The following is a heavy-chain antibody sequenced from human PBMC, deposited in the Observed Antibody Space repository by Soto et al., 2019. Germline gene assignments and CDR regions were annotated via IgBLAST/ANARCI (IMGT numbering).Heavy chain of an antibody. V-gene: IGHV1-3*01. CDR2: IHAGNGYT. Sequence: QVQLVQSGAQVKKPGASVKVSCKASGYTFDNYALHWVRQAPGRRLEWMGWIHAGNGYTKYSQSFQGRVTITSDTSASTCDMYLRRLRSEYTAVYYCARVQCSYYHFKLAFDIWGQGTMVNVSS. CDR1: GYTFDNYA. CDR3: ARVQCSYYHFKLAFDI. D-gene: IGHD3-10*01. J-gene: IGHJ3*02.